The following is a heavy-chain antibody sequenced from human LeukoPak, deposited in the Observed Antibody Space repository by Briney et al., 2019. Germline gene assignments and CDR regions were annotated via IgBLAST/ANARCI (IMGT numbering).Heavy chain of an antibody. D-gene: IGHD2-15*01. Sequence: PSETLSLTCTVSGGSISSSSYYWGWIRQPPGKGLEWIGYIYYSGNTNYNPSLKSRVTMSVDTSKNQFSLNLSSVTAADTAVYYCARIYCSGGSCRDYWGQGTLVTVSS. CDR3: ARIYCSGGSCRDY. CDR1: GGSISSSSYY. V-gene: IGHV4-61*05. J-gene: IGHJ4*02. CDR2: IYYSGNT.